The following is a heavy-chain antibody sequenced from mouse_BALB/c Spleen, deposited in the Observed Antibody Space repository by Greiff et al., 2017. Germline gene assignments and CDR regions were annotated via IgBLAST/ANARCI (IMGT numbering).Heavy chain of an antibody. V-gene: IGHV3-2*02. CDR3: ARDGLAVDY. D-gene: IGHD1-1*01. CDR1: GYSITSDYA. Sequence: EVKLMESGPGLVKPSQSLSLTCTVTGYSITSDYAWNWIRQFPGNKLEWMGYISYSGSTSYNPSLKSRISITRDTSKNQFFLQLNSVTTEDTATYYCARDGLAVDYWGQGTTLTVSS. CDR2: ISYSGST. J-gene: IGHJ2*01.